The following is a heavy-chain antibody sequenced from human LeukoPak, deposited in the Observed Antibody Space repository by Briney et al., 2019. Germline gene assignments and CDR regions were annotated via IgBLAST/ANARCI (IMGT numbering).Heavy chain of an antibody. CDR1: GFTFNSYS. Sequence: PGGSLRLSCAASGFTFNSYSMNWVRQAPGKGLEWVSSISSSSTYIYYADSMKGRFTISRDNAKNSLYLQMNSLRVEDTAVYYCARDQCYDSSGYSNYYYGMDVWGQGTTVTVSS. J-gene: IGHJ6*02. V-gene: IGHV3-21*01. CDR2: ISSSSTYI. D-gene: IGHD3-22*01. CDR3: ARDQCYDSSGYSNYYYGMDV.